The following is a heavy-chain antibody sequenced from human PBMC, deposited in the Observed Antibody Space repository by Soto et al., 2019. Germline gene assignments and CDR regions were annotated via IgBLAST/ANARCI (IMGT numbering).Heavy chain of an antibody. J-gene: IGHJ3*02. V-gene: IGHV3-30*04. Sequence: GGSLRLSCAASGFTFSSYAMHWVRQAPGKGLQWVAFISYDGSNKYYAASVKGRFTISRDTSKNTLYLQMNSLRAEDTTVYYFAREETLRAFDIWGQGTMVTVSS. CDR3: AREETLRAFDI. CDR2: ISYDGSNK. CDR1: GFTFSSYA.